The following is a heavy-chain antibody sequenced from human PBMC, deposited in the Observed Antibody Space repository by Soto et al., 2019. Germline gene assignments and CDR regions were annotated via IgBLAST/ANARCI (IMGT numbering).Heavy chain of an antibody. CDR2: IYRTGST. V-gene: IGHV4-4*02. CDR3: ASRGPGTSVDY. CDR1: GGSFTSNNW. J-gene: IGHJ4*02. D-gene: IGHD1-7*01. Sequence: QVQLQESGPGLVKPSGTLSLTCAVSGGSFTSNNWWTWVRQPPGQGLEWIGEIYRTGSTNYNPSLKSRVHISLDKSENQFSLKVTSLTAADTAVYYFASRGPGTSVDYWGQGTLVTVSS.